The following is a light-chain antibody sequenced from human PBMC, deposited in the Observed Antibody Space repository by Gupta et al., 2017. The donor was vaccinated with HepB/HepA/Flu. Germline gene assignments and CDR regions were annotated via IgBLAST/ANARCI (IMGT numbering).Light chain of an antibody. V-gene: IGKV3-15*01. Sequence: EIVMTQSPATLSESPGRRATLSCRASQNIGSNLAWYQQRPGHSPSLLIFHASLRAAGTPSRFSGSGSGTEFTLTISSPQSEDSAVYYCQHYTDWPPWTFGQGTKVEIK. CDR1: QNIGSN. CDR3: QHYTDWPPWT. CDR2: HAS. J-gene: IGKJ1*01.